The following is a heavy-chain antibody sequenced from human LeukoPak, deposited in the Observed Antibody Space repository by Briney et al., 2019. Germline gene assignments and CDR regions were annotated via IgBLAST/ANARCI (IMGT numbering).Heavy chain of an antibody. V-gene: IGHV3-21*01. D-gene: IGHD1-1*01. CDR2: ISSSSSYI. CDR1: GFTFSSYS. CDR3: ARVGPWYNWNDPYFDY. Sequence: GGSLRLSCAASGFTFSSYSMNWVRQAPGKGLEWVSSISSSSSYIYYADSVKGRFTISRDNAKNSLYLQMNSLRAEDTAVYYCARVGPWYNWNDPYFDYWGHGTLVTVSS. J-gene: IGHJ4*01.